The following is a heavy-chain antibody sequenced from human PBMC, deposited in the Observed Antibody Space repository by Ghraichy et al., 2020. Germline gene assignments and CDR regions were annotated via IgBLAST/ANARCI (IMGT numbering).Heavy chain of an antibody. Sequence: GGSLRLSCAASGFNFRNYAMSWVRQAPGKGLEWVSDINGNGGSTDYADPVKGRFTMSRDNPKNTLYLQMNSLRAEDTAIYYCAKKVRQWVVIDAFDIWGQGTMVTGSS. CDR2: INGNGGST. CDR3: AKKVRQWVVIDAFDI. CDR1: GFNFRNYA. D-gene: IGHD6-19*01. J-gene: IGHJ3*02. V-gene: IGHV3-23*01.